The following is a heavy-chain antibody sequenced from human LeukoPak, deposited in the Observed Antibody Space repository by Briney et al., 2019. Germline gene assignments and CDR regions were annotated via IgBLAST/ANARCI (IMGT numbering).Heavy chain of an antibody. V-gene: IGHV3-53*01. CDR2: IFAGGVP. Sequence: GGSLGLSCAASGFTITNNYMTWVRQAPTEGLQWVSGIFAGGVPSYAASVKDRFIISKDNSKNTLYLQMNNLRVDDTAVYYCTRGRLNAAGWYFDLWGRGTLVTVSS. J-gene: IGHJ2*01. CDR1: GFTITNNY. D-gene: IGHD3-16*01. CDR3: TRGRLNAAGWYFDL.